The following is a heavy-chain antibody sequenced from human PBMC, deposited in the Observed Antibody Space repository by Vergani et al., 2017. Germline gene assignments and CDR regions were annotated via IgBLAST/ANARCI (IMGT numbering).Heavy chain of an antibody. CDR2: ISYDGNKK. CDR3: ARDFLTRVTTLDYYYMGV. J-gene: IGHJ6*03. CDR1: GFSFSDYG. V-gene: IGHV3-30*03. Sequence: QVQLVESGGGEVQPVRSLRLSCSAAGFSFSDYGVHWVRQAPGKGLEWVSVISYDGNKKNYADSVKGRFTISRDNSKNTLYLEMNALRAEDTAVYYCARDFLTRVTTLDYYYMGVWGKGTTVTVSS. D-gene: IGHD1-1*01.